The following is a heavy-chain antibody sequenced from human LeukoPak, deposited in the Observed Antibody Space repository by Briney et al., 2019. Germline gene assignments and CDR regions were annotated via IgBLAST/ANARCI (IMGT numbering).Heavy chain of an antibody. J-gene: IGHJ3*02. V-gene: IGHV4-34*01. Sequence: SETLSLTCVVSGASFSDSYWSWIRQPPGRGLEWIGEIHHSGFTNYNPSLKSRVTISVDTSKNQFSLKLTSVTAADTAVYYCSRGGLSGSAFDIWGQGTMVTVSS. CDR2: IHHSGFT. CDR1: GASFSDSY. CDR3: SRGGLSGSAFDI. D-gene: IGHD3-3*01.